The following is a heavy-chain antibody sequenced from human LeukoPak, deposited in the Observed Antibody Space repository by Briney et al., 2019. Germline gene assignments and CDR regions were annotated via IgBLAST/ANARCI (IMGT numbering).Heavy chain of an antibody. CDR3: ARVRGDSTSWGWFDP. Sequence: SETLSLTCTVSGGSITAYYWSWIRQSPGKGLEWIGYIYYTGSTNYNPSLQSRVTISVDTSKNQFSLRLSSVTAADKAMYYCARVRGDSTSWGWFDPWGQGTLVSVSS. CDR2: IYYTGST. D-gene: IGHD6-13*01. J-gene: IGHJ5*02. CDR1: GGSITAYY. V-gene: IGHV4-59*01.